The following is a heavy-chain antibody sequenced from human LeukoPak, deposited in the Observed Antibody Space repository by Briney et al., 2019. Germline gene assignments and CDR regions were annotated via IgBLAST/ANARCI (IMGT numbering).Heavy chain of an antibody. CDR2: ISSSSSYI. D-gene: IGHD3-10*01. V-gene: IGHV3-21*01. CDR3: ARGQYYYGSGSPNWFDP. Sequence: GGSLRLSCAASGFSFSSFGMNWVRQAPGKGLEWVSSISSSSSYIYYADSVKGRFTISRDNAKNSLYLQMNSLRAEDTAVYYCARGQYYYGSGSPNWFDPWGQGILVTVSS. J-gene: IGHJ5*02. CDR1: GFSFSSFG.